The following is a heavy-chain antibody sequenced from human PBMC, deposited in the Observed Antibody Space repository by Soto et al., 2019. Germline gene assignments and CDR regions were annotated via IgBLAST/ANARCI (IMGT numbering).Heavy chain of an antibody. V-gene: IGHV1-3*01. CDR3: ARDRYYGSGTYNHFDY. CDR2: ITADTGRT. J-gene: IGHJ4*02. D-gene: IGHD3-10*01. Sequence: ASVKVSCKTSGDTFTSYSLHWVRQAPGQRLEWVGRITADTGRTECSQKFQGRVTITRDTSANTAYMDLSDLRSEDTAVYYCARDRYYGSGTYNHFDYWGQGTLVTVSS. CDR1: GDTFTSYS.